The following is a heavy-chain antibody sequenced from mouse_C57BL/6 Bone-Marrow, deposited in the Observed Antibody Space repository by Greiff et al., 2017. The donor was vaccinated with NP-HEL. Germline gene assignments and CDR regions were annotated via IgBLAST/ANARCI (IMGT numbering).Heavy chain of an antibody. Sequence: QVQLQQSGAELVRPGTSVKVSCKASGYAFTNYLIEWVKQRPGQGLEWIGVINPGSGGTNYNEKFKGKATLTADKSSSTAYMQLSSLTSEDSAVYFCARSAFYCYGSRRFAYWGQGTLVTVSA. V-gene: IGHV1-54*01. J-gene: IGHJ3*01. CDR2: INPGSGGT. D-gene: IGHD1-1*01. CDR3: ARSAFYCYGSRRFAY. CDR1: GYAFTNYL.